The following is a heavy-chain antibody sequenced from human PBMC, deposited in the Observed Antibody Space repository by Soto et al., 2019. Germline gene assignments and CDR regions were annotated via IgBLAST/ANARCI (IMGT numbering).Heavy chain of an antibody. CDR2: ISYTGST. D-gene: IGHD2-15*01. CDR1: GDSITSYF. Sequence: SETLSLTCTVSGDSITSYFWSWIRQPPGKGLEWIGFISYTGSTEYNPSLKSRVTISVDMSKNQFSLKLSSVTAADTAVYYCARTPDYWGQGTLVTVSS. V-gene: IGHV4-59*01. CDR3: ARTPDY. J-gene: IGHJ4*02.